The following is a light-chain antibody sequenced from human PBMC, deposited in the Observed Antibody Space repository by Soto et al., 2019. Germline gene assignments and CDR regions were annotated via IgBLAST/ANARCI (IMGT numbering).Light chain of an antibody. Sequence: DIQLTQSPSSLSASVGDRVTITCRASQGVNYFLAWYQQKPGKVPKLLISTASTLQSGVPSRFSGSVSGTDFTLTISSLQPEDFATYYCQQSYSTPRPFGQGTKVDIK. CDR3: QQSYSTPRP. CDR2: TAS. V-gene: IGKV1-27*01. J-gene: IGKJ1*01. CDR1: QGVNYF.